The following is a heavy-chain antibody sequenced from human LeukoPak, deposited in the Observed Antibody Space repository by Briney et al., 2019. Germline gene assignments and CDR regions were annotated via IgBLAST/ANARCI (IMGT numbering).Heavy chain of an antibody. CDR2: IRSDGSNK. CDR1: GFTFSSYA. Sequence: GGSLRLSYAGSGFTFSSYAMHWVRQAPGKGLEWVTFIRSDGSNKSYADSVKGRFTISRDNSKNTLYLQMNSLRTEDTAVYYCAKGSKVLLFTRDHYMDVWGKGTTVTMSS. V-gene: IGHV3-30*02. D-gene: IGHD2/OR15-2a*01. J-gene: IGHJ6*03. CDR3: AKGSKVLLFTRDHYMDV.